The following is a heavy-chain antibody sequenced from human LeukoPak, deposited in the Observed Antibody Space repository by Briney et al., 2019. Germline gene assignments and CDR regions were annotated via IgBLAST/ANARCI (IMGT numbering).Heavy chain of an antibody. J-gene: IGHJ4*02. V-gene: IGHV4-30-4*08. CDR1: GGSISSGDYY. D-gene: IGHD2-15*01. CDR2: IYYSGST. Sequence: KPSETLSLTRTVSGGSISSGDYYWSWIRQPPGKGLEWIGYIYYSGSTYYNPSLKSRVTISVDTSKNQFSLKLSSVTAADAAVYYCARDLPDCSGGSCAGHYWGQGTLVTVSS. CDR3: ARDLPDCSGGSCAGHY.